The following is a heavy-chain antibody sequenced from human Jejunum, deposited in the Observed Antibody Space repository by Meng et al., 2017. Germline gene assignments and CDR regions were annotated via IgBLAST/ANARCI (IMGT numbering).Heavy chain of an antibody. V-gene: IGHV3-23*01. CDR1: GFTFSDYV. J-gene: IGHJ3*02. D-gene: IGHD1-26*01. Sequence: GGSLRLSCAASGFTFSDYVMGWVRQGPGKGLEWVPSIYPRVASTFHADSVKDRCTISRDNSENTLYLQMSSLRADDTAIYYCAKGVKSGAYYVAFDIWDQGTTVTVSS. CDR3: AKGVKSGAYYVAFDI. CDR2: IYPRVAST.